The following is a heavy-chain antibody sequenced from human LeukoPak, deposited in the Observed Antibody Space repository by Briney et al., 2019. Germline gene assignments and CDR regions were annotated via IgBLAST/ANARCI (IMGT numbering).Heavy chain of an antibody. CDR1: GFTFSSYE. CDR2: LYSSGSA. CDR3: ARYSVDRYFDY. J-gene: IGHJ4*02. D-gene: IGHD2-15*01. Sequence: GGSLRLSCAASGFTFSSYEMNWVRQAPGKGLEWVSLLYSSGSAHYADSVKGRFTISRDTSKNTLYLQMNSRRAEDTAVYYCARYSVDRYFDYWGQGTLVTVSS. V-gene: IGHV3-53*01.